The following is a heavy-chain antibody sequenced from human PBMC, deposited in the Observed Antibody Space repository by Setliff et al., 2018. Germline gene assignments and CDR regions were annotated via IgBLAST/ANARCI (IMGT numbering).Heavy chain of an antibody. CDR2: INWDGKTT. CDR1: GFPFEKHG. V-gene: IGHV3-20*04. Sequence: GGSLRLSCAASGFPFEKHGMNWVRQAPGEGLEWVSTINWDGKTTAYADSVTGRFTISRDNAKNSLYLQMNSLRAEDTAVYYCARDGGEYWGQGTLVTVSS. CDR3: ARDGGEY. D-gene: IGHD3-16*01. J-gene: IGHJ4*02.